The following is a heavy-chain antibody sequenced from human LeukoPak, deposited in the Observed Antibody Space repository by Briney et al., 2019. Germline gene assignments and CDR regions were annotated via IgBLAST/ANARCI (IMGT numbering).Heavy chain of an antibody. Sequence: PGGSLRLSCAASGFTFSSSSMNWVRQAPGKGLEWVSSISSSSSYIYYADSVKGRFTISRDNAKNSLYLQMNSLRAEDTAVYYCARDSGGYDPVDYWGQGTLVTVSS. CDR3: ARDSGGYDPVDY. CDR1: GFTFSSSS. V-gene: IGHV3-21*01. J-gene: IGHJ4*02. D-gene: IGHD5-12*01. CDR2: ISSSSSYI.